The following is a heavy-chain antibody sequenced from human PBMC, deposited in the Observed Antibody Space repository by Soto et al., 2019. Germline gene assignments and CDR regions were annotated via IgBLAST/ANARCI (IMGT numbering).Heavy chain of an antibody. J-gene: IGHJ6*02. CDR1: GDSVSSNSAA. V-gene: IGHV6-1*01. CDR2: TYYRSKWYN. CDR3: ARDFASSTGNYYYYGMDV. Sequence: SPTLSLTCAISGDSVSSNSAAWNWIRQSPSRGLEWLGRTYYRSKWYNDYAVSVKSRITINPDTSKNQFSLQLNSVTPEDTAVYYCARDFASSTGNYYYYGMDVWGQGTTVTVSS. D-gene: IGHD2-2*01.